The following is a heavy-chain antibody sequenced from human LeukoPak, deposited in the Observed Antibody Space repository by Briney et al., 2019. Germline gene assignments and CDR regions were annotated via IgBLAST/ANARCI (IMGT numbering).Heavy chain of an antibody. CDR3: ARDRRPNLVEGVQRPYFDY. CDR1: GFSFSSYS. CDR2: ISSSSTYT. J-gene: IGHJ4*02. V-gene: IGHV3-21*01. Sequence: GGSLRLSCAVSGFSFSSYSMNWVRQAPGKGLEWVSFISSSSTYTYYADSVKGRFTISRDNAKNSVYLQMNSLRAEDTAVYYCARDRRPNLVEGVQRPYFDYWGQGTLVTVSS. D-gene: IGHD2-2*01.